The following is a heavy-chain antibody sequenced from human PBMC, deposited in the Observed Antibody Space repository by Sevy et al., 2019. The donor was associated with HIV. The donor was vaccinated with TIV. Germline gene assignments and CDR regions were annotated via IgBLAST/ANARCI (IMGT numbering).Heavy chain of an antibody. J-gene: IGHJ4*02. CDR3: AKDHKQLPPIFFADKEGHFDY. CDR1: GFTFSSYG. Sequence: GGSLRLSCAASGFTFSSYGMHWVRQAPGKGLEWVAFIRYDGSNKYYADSVKGRFTISRDNSKNTLYLQMNSLRAEDTAVYYCAKDHKQLPPIFFADKEGHFDYWGQGTLVTVSS. D-gene: IGHD6-6*01. CDR2: IRYDGSNK. V-gene: IGHV3-30*02.